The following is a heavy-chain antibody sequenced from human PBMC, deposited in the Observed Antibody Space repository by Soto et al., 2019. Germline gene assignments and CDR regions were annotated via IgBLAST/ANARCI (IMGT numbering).Heavy chain of an antibody. J-gene: IGHJ6*02. V-gene: IGHV3-30*18. CDR3: AKDIGVVVPACFGRRNYYGMDV. CDR1: GFTFSSYG. D-gene: IGHD2-2*01. CDR2: ISYDGSNK. Sequence: QVQLVESGGGVVQPGRSLRLSCAASGFTFSSYGMHWVRQAPGKGLEWVAVISYDGSNKYYADSVKGRFTISRDNSKNTLYLQMNSLRAEDTAVYYCAKDIGVVVPACFGRRNYYGMDVWGQGTTVTVSS.